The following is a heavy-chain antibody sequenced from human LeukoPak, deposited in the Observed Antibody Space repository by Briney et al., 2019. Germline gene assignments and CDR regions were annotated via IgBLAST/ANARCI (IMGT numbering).Heavy chain of an antibody. J-gene: IGHJ4*02. CDR3: ARGGENYDYVWGSTRSPLDY. CDR1: GYTFTSYA. Sequence: ASVKVSCKASGYTFTSYAMNWVRQAPGQGLEWMGWINTNTGNPTYAQGFTGRFVFSLDTSVSTAYLQISSLEAEDTAVYYCARGGENYDYVWGSTRSPLDYWGQGTLVTVSS. V-gene: IGHV7-4-1*02. CDR2: INTNTGNP. D-gene: IGHD3-16*01.